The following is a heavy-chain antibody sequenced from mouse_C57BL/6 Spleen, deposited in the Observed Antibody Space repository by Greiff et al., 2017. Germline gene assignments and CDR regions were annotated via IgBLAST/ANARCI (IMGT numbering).Heavy chain of an antibody. CDR1: GYTFTSHR. V-gene: IGHV1-59*01. CDR3: ARETVYFDY. CDR2: IDPSDSYT. J-gene: IGHJ2*01. Sequence: QVQLQQPGAELVRPGTSVKLSCKASGYTFTSHRMHRVKQRPGQGLEWIGVIDPSDSYTNYNQKFKGKATLTVDTSSSTAYMQLSSLTSEDSAVYYCARETVYFDYWGQGTTLTVSS. D-gene: IGHD1-1*01.